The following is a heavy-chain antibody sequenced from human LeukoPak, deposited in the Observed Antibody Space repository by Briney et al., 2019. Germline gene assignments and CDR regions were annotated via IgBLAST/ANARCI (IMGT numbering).Heavy chain of an antibody. J-gene: IGHJ4*02. CDR2: IYTSGST. D-gene: IGHD3-22*01. CDR3: ARDPSRLSYDSSGYFDY. CDR1: GGSISSGSYY. Sequence: SQTLSLTCTVSGGSISSGSYYWSWIRQPAGKGLEWIGRIYTSGSTNYNPSLKSRVTISVDTSKNQFSLKLSSVTAADTAVYYCARDPSRLSYDSSGYFDYWGQGTLVTVSS. V-gene: IGHV4-61*02.